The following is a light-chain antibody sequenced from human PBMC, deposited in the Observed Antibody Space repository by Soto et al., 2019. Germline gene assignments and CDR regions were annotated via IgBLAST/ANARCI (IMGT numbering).Light chain of an antibody. J-gene: IGKJ1*01. CDR1: QSISSK. Sequence: EIVMTQSPATLSVSPGEGATLSCRASQSISSKLAWYQQKHGQAPRLLIYAASTRATGVPARFSGSGSGTEFTLTISSLHSEDLAVYYCQHYNAWRWTFGQGTKVEIK. CDR2: AAS. CDR3: QHYNAWRWT. V-gene: IGKV3-15*01.